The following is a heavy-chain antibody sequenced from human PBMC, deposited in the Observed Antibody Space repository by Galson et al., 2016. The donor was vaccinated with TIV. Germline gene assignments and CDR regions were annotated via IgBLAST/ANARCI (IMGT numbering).Heavy chain of an antibody. CDR2: IIGIFGTA. D-gene: IGHD3-22*01. CDR1: GGIFNGYA. CDR3: ARGDTYYESTFDY. J-gene: IGHJ4*02. V-gene: IGHV1-69*06. Sequence: SVKVSCKASGGIFNGYAVSWVRQAPGQGLEWMGGIIGIFGTANYAQKFQGRVTITADKSSSTVYMELGSLRSADTAVYYCARGDTYYESTFDYWGQGTLVTVSS.